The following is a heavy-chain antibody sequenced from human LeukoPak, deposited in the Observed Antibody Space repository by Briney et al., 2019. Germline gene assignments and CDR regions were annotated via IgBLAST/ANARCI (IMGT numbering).Heavy chain of an antibody. Sequence: PSETMSLTCAVYGGSFSGYYWSWIRQPPGKGLEWIGEINHSGSTNYNPSLKSRVTISVDTSKNQFSLKLSSVTAADTAVYYCARDVRYYYYSMDVWGKGTTVTVSS. V-gene: IGHV4-34*01. CDR2: INHSGST. J-gene: IGHJ6*03. CDR1: GGSFSGYY. D-gene: IGHD6-6*01. CDR3: ARDVRYYYYSMDV.